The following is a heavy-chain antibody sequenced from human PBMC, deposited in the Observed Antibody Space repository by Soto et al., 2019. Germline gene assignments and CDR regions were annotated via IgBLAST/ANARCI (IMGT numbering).Heavy chain of an antibody. CDR2: ISTYTGNT. CDR3: ARGYYYGSGRPTPGGMDV. CDR1: GYTFTNYV. Sequence: QVHLVQSGAEVKKPGASVKVSCKASGYTFTNYVINWVRQPPGQGLKWMGGISTYTGNTNNAQRLQGRVTMTTDTSTSTAYMELRSLRSDDTAVYYCARGYYYGSGRPTPGGMDVWGQGTTVTVSS. V-gene: IGHV1-18*01. J-gene: IGHJ6*02. D-gene: IGHD3-10*01.